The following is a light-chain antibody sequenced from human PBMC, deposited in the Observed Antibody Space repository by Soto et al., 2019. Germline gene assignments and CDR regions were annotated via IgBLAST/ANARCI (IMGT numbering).Light chain of an antibody. CDR3: QQATNWPPRTPQRK. J-gene: IGKJ1*01. CDR2: DVS. CDR1: ESVSRY. V-gene: IGKV3-11*01. Sequence: VLTQSPATLSLSPGESATLSCRASESVSRYIAWYQQSPGQAPRLLIYDVSKRATGIPPRFSGSGSGTEFTLTISSLEPEDFAIYYCQQATNWPPRTPQRKFGQGTKVNIX.